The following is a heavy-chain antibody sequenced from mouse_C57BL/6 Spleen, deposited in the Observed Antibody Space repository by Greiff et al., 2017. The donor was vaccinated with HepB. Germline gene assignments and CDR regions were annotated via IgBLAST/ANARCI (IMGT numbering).Heavy chain of an antibody. CDR1: GFTFSSYG. CDR2: ISSGGSYT. Sequence: VQLKESGGDLVKPGGSLKLSCAASGFTFSSYGMSWVRQTPDKRLEWVATISSGGSYTYYPDSVKGRFTISRDNAKNTLYLQMSSLKSEDTAMYYCASTTMVTTGGYYFDYWGQGTTLTVSS. D-gene: IGHD2-2*01. V-gene: IGHV5-6*01. CDR3: ASTTMVTTGGYYFDY. J-gene: IGHJ2*01.